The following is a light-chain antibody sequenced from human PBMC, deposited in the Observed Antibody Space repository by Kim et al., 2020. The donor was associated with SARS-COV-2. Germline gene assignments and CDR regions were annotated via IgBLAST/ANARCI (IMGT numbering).Light chain of an antibody. J-gene: IGLJ3*02. Sequence: GKTVTISRHRSSGSSASNYVQWYQQRPGSAPTTVIYEDNQRPSGVPDRFSGSIDSSSNSVSLTISGLKTEDEADYYCQSYDSSNWVFGGGNQLTVL. CDR1: SGSSASNY. CDR2: EDN. V-gene: IGLV6-57*03. CDR3: QSYDSSNWV.